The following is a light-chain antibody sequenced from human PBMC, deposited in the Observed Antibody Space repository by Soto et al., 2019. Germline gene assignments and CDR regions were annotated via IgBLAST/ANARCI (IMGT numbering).Light chain of an antibody. CDR3: TSYTYSISLGV. V-gene: IGLV2-14*01. CDR1: SSDVGGYNY. J-gene: IGLJ1*01. CDR2: DVS. Sequence: QSVLTQPASVSGSPGQSITISCTGTSSDVGGYNYVSWHQQHPGKAPKLMIYDVSNRPSGVSNRFSGSKSGNTASLTISGLQAEDLFDYSSTSYTYSISLGVFRTGNNVHVL.